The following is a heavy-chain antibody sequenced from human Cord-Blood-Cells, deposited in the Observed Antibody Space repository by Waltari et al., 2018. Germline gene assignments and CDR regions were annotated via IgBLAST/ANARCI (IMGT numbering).Heavy chain of an antibody. Sequence: EVQLVESGGGLVKPGGSLRLSCAASAFTFSSYSMNWVRQAPGEGLEWVSCISSSSSYIYDADSVKGRFTISRDNAKNSLYLQMNSMRAEDTAVYYCARDSGDYVWGSYRYFDYWGQGTLVTVSS. V-gene: IGHV3-21*01. J-gene: IGHJ4*02. D-gene: IGHD3-16*02. CDR3: ARDSGDYVWGSYRYFDY. CDR1: AFTFSSYS. CDR2: ISSSSSYI.